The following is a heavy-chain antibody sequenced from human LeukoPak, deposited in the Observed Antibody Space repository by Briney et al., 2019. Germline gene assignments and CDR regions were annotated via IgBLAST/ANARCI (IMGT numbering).Heavy chain of an antibody. J-gene: IGHJ3*01. CDR2: IIPIFGTA. CDR3: ATQISSSWYYDAFDV. V-gene: IGHV1-69*05. D-gene: IGHD6-13*01. Sequence: GASVKVSRKASGGTFSSYAISWVRQAPGQGLEWMGGIIPIFGTANYAQKFQGRVTIPTDESTSTAYMELSSLRSDDTAVYYCATQISSSWYYDAFDVWGQGTMVTVSS. CDR1: GGTFSSYA.